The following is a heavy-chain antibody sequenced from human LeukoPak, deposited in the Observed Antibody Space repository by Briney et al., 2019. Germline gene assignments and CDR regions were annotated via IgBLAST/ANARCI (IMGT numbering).Heavy chain of an antibody. D-gene: IGHD2-15*01. CDR1: GGSISSYY. CDR2: IYYSGST. Sequence: SETLSLTCTVSGGSISSYYWSWIRQPPGKGLEWIGYIYYSGSTNYNPSLKSRVTISVDTSKNQFSLKLSSVTAADTAVYYCARDLGSTGWFDPWGQGTLVTVSS. V-gene: IGHV4-59*01. J-gene: IGHJ5*02. CDR3: ARDLGSTGWFDP.